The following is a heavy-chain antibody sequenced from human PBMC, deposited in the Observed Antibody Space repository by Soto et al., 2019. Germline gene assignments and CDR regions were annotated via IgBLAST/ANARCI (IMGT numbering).Heavy chain of an antibody. CDR1: GFTFRNYD. V-gene: IGHV3-7*01. CDR3: ARDRVTMVRGVSEAYYYGMDV. J-gene: IGHJ6*02. D-gene: IGHD3-10*01. Sequence: GGSLRLSCAASGFTFRNYDLHWVRQAPGKGLEWVANIKQDGSEKYYVDSVKGRFTISRDNAKNSLYLQMNSLRAEDTAVYYCARDRVTMVRGVSEAYYYGMDVWGQGTTVTVSS. CDR2: IKQDGSEK.